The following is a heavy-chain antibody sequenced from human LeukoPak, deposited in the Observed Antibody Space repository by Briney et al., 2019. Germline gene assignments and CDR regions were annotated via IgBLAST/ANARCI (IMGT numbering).Heavy chain of an antibody. V-gene: IGHV4-59*01. Sequence: SETLSLTCTVSGGSISSYYWSWIRQPPGKGLEWIGYIYNSGSTNYNPSLKSRVTISVDTSKNQFSLKLSSVTAADTAVYYCATSGYDSSGYILAFDIWGQGTMVTVSS. CDR1: GGSISSYY. D-gene: IGHD3-22*01. CDR2: IYNSGST. J-gene: IGHJ3*02. CDR3: ATSGYDSSGYILAFDI.